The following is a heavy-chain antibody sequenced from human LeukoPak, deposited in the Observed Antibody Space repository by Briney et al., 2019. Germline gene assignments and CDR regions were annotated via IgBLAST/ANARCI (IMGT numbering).Heavy chain of an antibody. CDR3: AKALYDSTGDGY. D-gene: IGHD7-27*01. CDR1: GFTFSNFG. V-gene: IGHV3-23*01. Sequence: GGSLRLSCAASGFTFSNFGMAWVRQAPGKGLEWVSAIDASGRNTHYAGSVKGRFSISRDNSKNTLILQMNSLRVEDTAVYYCAKALYDSTGDGYWGQGTLVTIS. J-gene: IGHJ4*02. CDR2: IDASGRNT.